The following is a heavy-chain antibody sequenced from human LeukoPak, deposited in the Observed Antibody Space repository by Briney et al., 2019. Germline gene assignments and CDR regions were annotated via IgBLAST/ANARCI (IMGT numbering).Heavy chain of an antibody. CDR3: ASGFKRSGRLDYYYMDV. CDR2: IYYSGST. Sequence: SETLSLTCTVSGGSISSSSYYWGWIRQPPGKGLEWIGSIYYSGSTYYNPSLKSRVTISVDTSKNQFSLKLSSVTAADTAVYYCASGFKRSGRLDYYYMDVWGKGTTVTVSS. D-gene: IGHD3-10*01. CDR1: GGSISSSSYY. V-gene: IGHV4-39*07. J-gene: IGHJ6*03.